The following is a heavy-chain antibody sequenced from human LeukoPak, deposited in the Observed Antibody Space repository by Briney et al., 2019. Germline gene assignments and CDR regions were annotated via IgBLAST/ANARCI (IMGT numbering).Heavy chain of an antibody. D-gene: IGHD3-10*02. Sequence: GGSLRLSCAASGFTFSSYAMHWVRQAPGKGLEWVASIKDGGSVKYYVDSVKGRFTISRDNAKNSLHLQMDSLRAEDTAVYYCARIQLFHGDFDYWGQGTPVTVSS. CDR3: ARIQLFHGDFDY. V-gene: IGHV3-7*03. CDR2: IKDGGSVK. J-gene: IGHJ4*02. CDR1: GFTFSSYA.